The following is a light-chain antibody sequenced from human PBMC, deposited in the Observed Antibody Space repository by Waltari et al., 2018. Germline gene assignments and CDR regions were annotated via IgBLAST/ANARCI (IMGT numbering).Light chain of an antibody. CDR3: QSFENMLSGGVV. Sequence: QSVLTQPPSVSGTPGQRVTISCSGSTSNIGAGHDVHWYQHLPGTAPNLLIYGNNIRAPGVPDRVPGSKSGTSASLAITGLQADDEADYFCQSFENMLSGGVVFGGGTKLAVL. CDR1: TSNIGAGHD. CDR2: GNN. J-gene: IGLJ2*01. V-gene: IGLV1-40*01.